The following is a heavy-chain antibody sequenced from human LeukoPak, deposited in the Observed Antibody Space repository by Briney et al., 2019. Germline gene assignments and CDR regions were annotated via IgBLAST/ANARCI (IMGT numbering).Heavy chain of an antibody. Sequence: GASVKVSCKASGYTFTCYYMHWVRQAPGQGLEWMGWINPNSGGTNYAQKFQGRVTMTRDTSIRTAYMELSSLRSEDTAVYYCATPNYYDSSGFDYWGQGTLVTVSS. CDR3: ATPNYYDSSGFDY. J-gene: IGHJ4*02. D-gene: IGHD3-22*01. CDR2: INPNSGGT. V-gene: IGHV1-2*02. CDR1: GYTFTCYY.